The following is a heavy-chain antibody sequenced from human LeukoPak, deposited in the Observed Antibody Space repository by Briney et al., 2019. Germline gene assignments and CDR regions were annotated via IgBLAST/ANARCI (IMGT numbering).Heavy chain of an antibody. V-gene: IGHV3-48*02. CDR1: GFTFSTYA. Sequence: PGGSLRLSCAASGFTFSTYAMSWVRQAPGKGLEWVSYISSSGSTIYYADSVKGRFTISRDKAKNSLYLQMNSLRDEDTAVYYCATAGNYRFDYRGQGTLVTVSS. CDR2: ISSSGSTI. CDR3: ATAGNYRFDY. J-gene: IGHJ4*02. D-gene: IGHD1-7*01.